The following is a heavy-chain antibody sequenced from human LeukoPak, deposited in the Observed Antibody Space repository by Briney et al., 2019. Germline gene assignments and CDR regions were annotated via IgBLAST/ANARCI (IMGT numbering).Heavy chain of an antibody. CDR2: ISSSGSTI. V-gene: IGHV3-48*03. CDR3: ARFGEWLLLPPISSWFDP. D-gene: IGHD3-3*01. CDR1: GFTFSSYE. J-gene: IGHJ5*02. Sequence: PGGSLRLSCAASGFTFSSYEMNWVRQAPGKGLEWVSYISSSGSTIYYADSVKGRFTISRDNAKNSLYLQMNSLRAEDTAVYYCARFGEWLLLPPISSWFDPWGQGTLVTVPS.